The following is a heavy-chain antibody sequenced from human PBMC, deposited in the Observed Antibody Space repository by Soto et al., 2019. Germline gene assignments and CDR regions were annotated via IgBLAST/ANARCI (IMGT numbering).Heavy chain of an antibody. CDR3: ARESVEKSSDY. D-gene: IGHD3-3*01. CDR1: GYTFKSYG. J-gene: IGHJ4*02. CDR2: ISAYNGNT. Sequence: GASVKVSCKASGYTFKSYGISWVRQAPGQGLEWMGWISAYNGNTKYAQKLQGRVTMTTDTSTSTAYMELRSLRSDDTAVYYCARESVEKSSDYWGQGTLVTVSS. V-gene: IGHV1-18*01.